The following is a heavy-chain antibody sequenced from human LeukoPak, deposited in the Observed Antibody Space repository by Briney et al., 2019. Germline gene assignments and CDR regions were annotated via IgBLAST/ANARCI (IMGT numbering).Heavy chain of an antibody. CDR1: GFTFSSYS. D-gene: IGHD3-10*01. CDR3: ARENYASGSSFDY. J-gene: IGHJ4*02. Sequence: KPGGSLRLSCAASGFTFSSYSMNWVRQAPGKGLEWVSSISSNSSYIYYADSVKGRFTISRDNAKNSLFLQMNSLRAEDTAVYYGARENYASGSSFDYWGQGSLVTVSS. CDR2: ISSNSSYI. V-gene: IGHV3-21*01.